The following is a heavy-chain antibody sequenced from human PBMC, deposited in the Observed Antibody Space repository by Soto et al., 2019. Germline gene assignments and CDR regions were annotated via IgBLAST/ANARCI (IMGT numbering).Heavy chain of an antibody. V-gene: IGHV4-61*01. CDR2: IYYSGST. CDR3: ARMYYDFWSGYFCQLTYHVPYSMDV. J-gene: IGHJ6*02. Sequence: SETLSLTCTVSGGSVSSGSYYWSWIRQPPGKGLEWIGYIYYSGSTNYTPSLKSRVTISVDTSKNQFSLKLSSVTAADTAVYYCARMYYDFWSGYFCQLTYHVPYSMDVWGQGTTVTVSS. CDR1: GGSVSSGSYY. D-gene: IGHD3-3*01.